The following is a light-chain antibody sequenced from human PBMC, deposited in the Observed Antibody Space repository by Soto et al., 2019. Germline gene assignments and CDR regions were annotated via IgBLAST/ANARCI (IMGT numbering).Light chain of an antibody. V-gene: IGKV4-1*01. CDR1: RSVLYRSNNRNY. J-gene: IGKJ1*01. Sequence: DIVMTQSPDSLALSLGEVGTINCKSSRSVLYRSNNRNYLAWYQQKPGQPPKMLIYWASTRESGVPDRFSGSGSGTDFTLTISSLQAEDVAVYYCQQYYSTPWTFGQGTKVDIK. CDR2: WAS. CDR3: QQYYSTPWT.